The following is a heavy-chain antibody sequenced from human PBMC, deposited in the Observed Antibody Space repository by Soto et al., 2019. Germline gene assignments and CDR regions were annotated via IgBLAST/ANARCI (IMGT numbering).Heavy chain of an antibody. D-gene: IGHD2-15*01. V-gene: IGHV3-7*01. CDR3: ARGTRYCSGGSCYSDEYFQH. Sequence: VQLVESGGGLVQPGGSLRLSCAASGFTFSSYWMSWVRQAPGKGLEWVANIKQDGSEKYYVDSVKGRFTISRDNAKNSLYLQMNSLRAEDTAVYYCARGTRYCSGGSCYSDEYFQHWGQGTLVTVSS. CDR2: IKQDGSEK. J-gene: IGHJ1*01. CDR1: GFTFSSYW.